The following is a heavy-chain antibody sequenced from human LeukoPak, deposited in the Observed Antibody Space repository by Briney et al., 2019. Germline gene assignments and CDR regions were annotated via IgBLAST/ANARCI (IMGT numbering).Heavy chain of an antibody. CDR3: AKDGNYDVVPAAPRFFDY. CDR2: ISGSGGST. D-gene: IGHD2-2*01. V-gene: IGHV3-23*01. CDR1: GFTFSSYA. Sequence: GGSLRLSCAASGFTFSSYAMSWVRQAPGKGLEWVSAISGSGGSTYYADSVKGRFTISRDNSKNTLYLQMNSLRAEDTAAYYCAKDGNYDVVPAAPRFFDYWGQGTLVTVSS. J-gene: IGHJ4*02.